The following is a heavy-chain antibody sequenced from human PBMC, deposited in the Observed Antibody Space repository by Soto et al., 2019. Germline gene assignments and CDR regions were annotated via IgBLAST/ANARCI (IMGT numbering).Heavy chain of an antibody. CDR1: GYTFTSYG. D-gene: IGHD2-15*01. Sequence: GASVKVSCKASGYTFTSYGTSWVRQAPGQGLEWMGWISAYNGNTNYAQKLQGRVTMTTDTSTSTAYMELRSLRSDDTAVFFFSSFVVVVVAATRDSDAFDIWGQGTMVTVSS. CDR3: SSFVVVVVAATRDSDAFDI. CDR2: ISAYNGNT. J-gene: IGHJ3*02. V-gene: IGHV1-18*01.